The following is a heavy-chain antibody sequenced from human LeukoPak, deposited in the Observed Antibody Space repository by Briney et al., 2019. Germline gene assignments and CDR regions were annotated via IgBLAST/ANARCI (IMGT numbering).Heavy chain of an antibody. Sequence: SEALSLTCTVSGGSISSSSYYWGWIRQPAGKGLEWIGRIYTSGSTNYNPSLKSRVTMSVDTSKNQFSLKLSSVTAADTAVYYCASIVGADQLDYWGQGTLVTVSS. D-gene: IGHD1-26*01. V-gene: IGHV4-61*02. J-gene: IGHJ4*02. CDR2: IYTSGST. CDR3: ASIVGADQLDY. CDR1: GGSISSSSYY.